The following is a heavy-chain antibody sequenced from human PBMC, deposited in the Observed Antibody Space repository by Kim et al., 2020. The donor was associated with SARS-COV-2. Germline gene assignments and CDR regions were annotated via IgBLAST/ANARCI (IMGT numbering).Heavy chain of an antibody. D-gene: IGHD3-10*01. J-gene: IGHJ4*02. Sequence: SGKGRFTISRDNAKNSLYLQMNSLRAEDTAVYYCARDLDYYGSGSSLFDYWGQGTLVTVSS. CDR3: ARDLDYYGSGSSLFDY. V-gene: IGHV3-11*01.